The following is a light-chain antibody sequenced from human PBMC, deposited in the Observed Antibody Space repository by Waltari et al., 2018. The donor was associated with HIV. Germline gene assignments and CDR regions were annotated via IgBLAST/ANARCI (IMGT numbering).Light chain of an antibody. CDR2: END. J-gene: IGLJ1*01. Sequence: QSILTRPPSVSAAPGHNVTIACSGTPPNIGKNYVSWYQHLPGNPHTLLIFENDKRPSEIPDRFSGLKSGTSATLGIIGLQPGDEADYFCGTWDSSLSAYVFTTGTKVTV. CDR1: PPNIGKNY. V-gene: IGLV1-51*02. CDR3: GTWDSSLSAYV.